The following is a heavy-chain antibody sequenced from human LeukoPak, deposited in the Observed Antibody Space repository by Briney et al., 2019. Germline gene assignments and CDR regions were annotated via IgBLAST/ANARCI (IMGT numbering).Heavy chain of an antibody. CDR3: AIDTFSSGWWDFSDY. J-gene: IGHJ4*02. V-gene: IGHV4-4*07. CDR2: IYTSGNT. CDR1: GDSVSGLY. Sequence: SETLSHTCSVSGDSVSGLYWSWIRQPAGKGLEWIGRIYTSGNTRDTSTKYNPSLKSRVSISVDTSKNQFSLKLRSVTAADTAIYYCAIDTFSSGWWDFSDYSGQGILITVSS. D-gene: IGHD6-19*01.